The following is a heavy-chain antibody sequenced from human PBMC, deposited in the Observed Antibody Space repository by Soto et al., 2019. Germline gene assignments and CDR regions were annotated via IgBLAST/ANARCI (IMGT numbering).Heavy chain of an antibody. Sequence: QVQLQESGSRLVRPSQPLSLTCSVSGGSVSSGGHSWGWVRQAPGKGLEWIGFFRPSGRPTYNPSLKSRVILTVDTSKNQISPELYSVTAADTGVYYCTRGVLAWGPGTLVTVSS. V-gene: IGHV4-30-2*01. J-gene: IGHJ5*02. CDR2: FRPSGRP. CDR3: TRGVLA. CDR1: GGSVSSGGHS. D-gene: IGHD2-8*01.